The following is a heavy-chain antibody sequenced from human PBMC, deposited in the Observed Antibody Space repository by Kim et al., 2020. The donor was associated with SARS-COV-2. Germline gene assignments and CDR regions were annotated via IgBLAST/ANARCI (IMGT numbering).Heavy chain of an antibody. D-gene: IGHD3-3*02. CDR1: GGSFSGYY. V-gene: IGHV4-34*01. J-gene: IGHJ6*02. CDR2: INHSGST. CDR3: ARGRESPIFGYYYGMDV. Sequence: SETLSLTCAVYGGSFSGYYWSWIRQPPGKGLEWIGEINHSGSTNYNPSLKSRVTISVDTSKNQFSLKLSSVTAADTAVYYCARGRESPIFGYYYGMDVWGQGTTVTVSS.